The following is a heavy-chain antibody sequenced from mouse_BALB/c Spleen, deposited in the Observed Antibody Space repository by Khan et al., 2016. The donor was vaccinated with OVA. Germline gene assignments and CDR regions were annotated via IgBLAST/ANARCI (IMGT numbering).Heavy chain of an antibody. J-gene: IGHJ3*01. CDR1: GDSITSGY. Sequence: EVQLQESGPSLVKPSQTLSLTCSVTGDSITSGYWSWIRKFPGNRLEYMGYMSYSGNTYYTPSLKSRISITPHTSKTQYYFQLTSLTTEDTATYDSARSTYRYAVAYWGQGTLVTVSA. D-gene: IGHD2-14*01. CDR2: MSYSGNT. V-gene: IGHV3-8*02. CDR3: ARSTYRYAVAY.